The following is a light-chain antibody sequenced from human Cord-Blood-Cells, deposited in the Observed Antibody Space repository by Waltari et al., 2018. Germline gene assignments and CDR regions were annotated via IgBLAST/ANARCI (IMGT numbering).Light chain of an antibody. Sequence: QSVLTQPPSASGTPGPRVTTPCSGSSSNIGSNTVNWYQQPPGTAPKLLIYSNKQRPSGVPDRFSGSKSGTSASLAISGLQSEDEADYYCAAWDDSLNGWVFGGGTKLTVL. CDR2: SNK. CDR1: SSNIGSNT. V-gene: IGLV1-44*01. CDR3: AAWDDSLNGWV. J-gene: IGLJ3*02.